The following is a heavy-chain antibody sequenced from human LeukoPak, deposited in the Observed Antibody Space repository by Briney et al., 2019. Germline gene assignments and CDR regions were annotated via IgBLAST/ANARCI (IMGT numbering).Heavy chain of an antibody. CDR1: DGSISFGSFY. V-gene: IGHV4-61*09. Sequence: SETLSLTCTVSDGSISFGSFYWSWIRQPAGKRLEWIGQIYARGTSNYNPSLRSRVTISLDTSKNQFSLNLNSVTAADTAVYYCAREDCSGGSCYPDYWGQGTLVTVSS. J-gene: IGHJ4*02. CDR2: IYARGTS. D-gene: IGHD2-15*01. CDR3: AREDCSGGSCYPDY.